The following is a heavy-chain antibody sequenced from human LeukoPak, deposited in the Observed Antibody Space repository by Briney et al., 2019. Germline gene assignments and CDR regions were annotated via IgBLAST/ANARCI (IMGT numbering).Heavy chain of an antibody. Sequence: GGCLRLSCAASVYAFNSQTISWVRKAPWKGLEWVVSIKEDEIEIHYVDSVKGRFTISRDNAKDSLYLQMNSLRVEDTAVYYCARGGFSHFDPWGQGTLVTVSS. CDR2: IKEDEIEI. D-gene: IGHD3-22*01. CDR1: VYAFNSQT. V-gene: IGHV3-7*01. J-gene: IGHJ5*02. CDR3: ARGGFSHFDP.